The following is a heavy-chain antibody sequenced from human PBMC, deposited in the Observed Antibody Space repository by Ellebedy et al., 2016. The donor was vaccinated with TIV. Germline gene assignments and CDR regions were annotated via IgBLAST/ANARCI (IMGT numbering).Heavy chain of an antibody. J-gene: IGHJ3*02. D-gene: IGHD3-22*01. Sequence: PGGSLRLSCAASGFTFSSYAMHWVRQAPGKGLEWVAVISYDGSNKYYADSVKGRFTISRDNSKNTLYLQMNSLRAEDTAVYYCARACDSSGYYYFAFDIWGQGTMVTVSS. CDR1: GFTFSSYA. CDR2: ISYDGSNK. CDR3: ARACDSSGYYYFAFDI. V-gene: IGHV3-30-3*01.